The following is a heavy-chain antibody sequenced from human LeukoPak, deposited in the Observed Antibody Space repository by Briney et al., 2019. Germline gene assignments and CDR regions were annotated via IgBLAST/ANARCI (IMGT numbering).Heavy chain of an antibody. Sequence: GGSLRLSCEASGFTFSSYAIRWVRQAPGTGLEWVSSIPGSGGATYYADSVRGRSSISRDSSKNTVYLQMNSLRDEDTAVYYCARARPWDSSRSYYFGMDVWGHGTTVTVSS. J-gene: IGHJ6*02. CDR2: IPGSGGAT. CDR3: ARARPWDSSRSYYFGMDV. D-gene: IGHD3-22*01. V-gene: IGHV3-23*01. CDR1: GFTFSSYA.